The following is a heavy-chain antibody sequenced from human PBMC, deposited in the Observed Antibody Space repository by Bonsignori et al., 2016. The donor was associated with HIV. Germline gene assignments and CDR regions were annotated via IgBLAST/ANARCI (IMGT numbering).Heavy chain of an antibody. D-gene: IGHD2/OR15-2a*01. CDR1: GGSITSTLYY. Sequence: QLQLQESGPGLVRPSETLSLTCAVSGGSITSTLYYWAWIRQTPGKGLEWIGSMYYSGNTKYNPSLKSRVTMSVDTSKNHFSLKLSSVTVADTALYYCARDNTADVDALYIWGRRDNGHRLF. CDR2: MYYSGNT. CDR3: ARDNTADVDALYI. J-gene: IGHJ3*02. V-gene: IGHV4-39*07.